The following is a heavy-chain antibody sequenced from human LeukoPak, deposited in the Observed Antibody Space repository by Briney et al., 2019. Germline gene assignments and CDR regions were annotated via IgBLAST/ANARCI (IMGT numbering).Heavy chain of an antibody. Sequence: SETLSLTCTVSGGSISSYYWSWIRQPAGKGLEWIASIYNSGSTNYNPSLTSRVTISIDTSRNQVSLRLSSVTAADTAIYYCARGSPLRLGELSLYRDFDFWGQGTLVTVSS. J-gene: IGHJ4*02. D-gene: IGHD3-16*02. CDR3: ARGSPLRLGELSLYRDFDF. CDR1: GGSISSYY. V-gene: IGHV4-59*01. CDR2: IYNSGST.